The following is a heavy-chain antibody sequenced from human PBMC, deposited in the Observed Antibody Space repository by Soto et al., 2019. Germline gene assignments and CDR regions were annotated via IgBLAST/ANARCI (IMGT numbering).Heavy chain of an antibody. J-gene: IGHJ4*02. CDR2: ISWNSGSI. V-gene: IGHV3-9*01. D-gene: IGHD3-10*01. CDR1: GFTFDDYA. Sequence: EVQLVESGGGLVQPGRSLRLSCAASGFTFDDYAMHWVRQAPGKGLEWVSGISWNSGSIGYADSVKGRFTISRDNAKNSLYLKMNSLRAEDTAVYYCARGGGVDYGSGSYPTHMYYFDYWGQGTLVTVSS. CDR3: ARGGGVDYGSGSYPTHMYYFDY.